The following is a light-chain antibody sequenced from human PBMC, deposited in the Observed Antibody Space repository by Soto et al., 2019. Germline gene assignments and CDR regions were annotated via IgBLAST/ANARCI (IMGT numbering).Light chain of an antibody. Sequence: EIVLTQSPGTLSLSPGERATLSCRASQSVSSSYLAWYQQKPGQAPRLLISGASGRATGIPVRFSSGGSETDFTLTISRLEPKDFAVYYCQQRTNWPPWTFGQGTKVDIK. CDR1: QSVSSSY. V-gene: IGKV3D-20*02. CDR3: QQRTNWPPWT. CDR2: GAS. J-gene: IGKJ1*01.